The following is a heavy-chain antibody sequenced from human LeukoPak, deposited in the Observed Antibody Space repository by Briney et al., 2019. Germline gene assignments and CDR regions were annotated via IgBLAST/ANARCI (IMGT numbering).Heavy chain of an antibody. J-gene: IGHJ4*02. CDR2: IYHSGST. D-gene: IGHD5-12*01. CDR1: RVSVSSGSYY. CDR3: ARDVEWLRYGYFDY. V-gene: IGHV4-61*01. Sequence: SETLSLTCTVSRVSVSSGSYYWSWIRQPPGKGLEWIGYIYHSGSTNYNPSLKSRVTISLDTSKNQFSLRLSSVTAADTAVYYCARDVEWLRYGYFDYWGQGTLVTVSS.